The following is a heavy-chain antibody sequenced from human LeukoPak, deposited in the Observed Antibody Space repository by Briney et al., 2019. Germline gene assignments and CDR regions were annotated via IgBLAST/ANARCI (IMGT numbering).Heavy chain of an antibody. J-gene: IGHJ4*02. CDR2: ISYDGSNK. CDR3: ARGLRLVVPSDPWSFDY. CDR1: GFTFSSYA. D-gene: IGHD2-2*01. Sequence: GGSLRLSCAASGFTFSSYAMHWVRQAPGKGLEWVAVISYDGSNKYYADSVKGRFTISRDNSKNTLYLQMNSLRAEDAAVYYCARGLRLVVPSDPWSFDYWGQGTLVTVSS. V-gene: IGHV3-30-3*01.